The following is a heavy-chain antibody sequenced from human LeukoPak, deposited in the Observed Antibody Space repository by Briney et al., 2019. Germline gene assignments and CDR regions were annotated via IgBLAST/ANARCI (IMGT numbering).Heavy chain of an antibody. CDR2: INIDGSNT. Sequence: PGGSLRLSCAASGFPFSSYWMQWVRQAPGKGLGWVSRINIDGSNTNYEDSVKGRFTISRENAKNTLYLQMDSLRAEDTAVYYCARSLGGAYDYWGQGTLVTVSS. D-gene: IGHD1-26*01. CDR1: GFPFSSYW. V-gene: IGHV3-74*01. CDR3: ARSLGGAYDY. J-gene: IGHJ4*02.